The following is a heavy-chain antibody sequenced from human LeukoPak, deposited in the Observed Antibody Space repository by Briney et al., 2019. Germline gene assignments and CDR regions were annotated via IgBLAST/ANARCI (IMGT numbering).Heavy chain of an antibody. D-gene: IGHD6-6*01. V-gene: IGHV1-8*03. CDR2: MNPNSGNT. J-gene: IGHJ6*03. CDR1: GYTFTNSD. Sequence: ASVKVSCKASGYTFTNSDINWVRQATGQGLEWMGWMNPNSGNTGYAQKFQGRVTITRNTSIGTAYMELSSLRSEDTAVYYCARAIAARPSRYYYMDVWGKGTTVTVSS. CDR3: ARAIAARPSRYYYMDV.